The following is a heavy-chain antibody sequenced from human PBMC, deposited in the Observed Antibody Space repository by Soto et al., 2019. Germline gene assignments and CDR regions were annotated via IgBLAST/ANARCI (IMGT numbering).Heavy chain of an antibody. CDR2: IDHTGRT. CDR3: ARGRGEFDA. CDR1: GGSFNPYH. V-gene: IGHV4-34*01. Sequence: PSETLSLTCAVYGGSFNPYHWSFIRQPPGKRLERIGEIDHTGRTNYNPSVKGRVTMSVDTSKNQFSLNLRSVSAADTAVYYCARGRGEFDAWGQGTPVTVSS. J-gene: IGHJ5*02. D-gene: IGHD2-21*01.